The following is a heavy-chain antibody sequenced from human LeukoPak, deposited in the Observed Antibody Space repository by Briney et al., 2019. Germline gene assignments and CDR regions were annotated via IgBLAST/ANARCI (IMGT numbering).Heavy chain of an antibody. J-gene: IGHJ6*03. CDR1: GFTFSSYS. V-gene: IGHV3-21*01. D-gene: IGHD7-27*01. CDR2: ISSSSSYI. CDR3: ASLYDSRTGGYMDV. Sequence: GGSLRLSCAASGFTFSSYSMNWVRQAPGKGLEWVSSISSSSSYIYYADSVKGRFTISRDNAKNSLYLQMNSLRAEDTAVYYCASLYDSRTGGYMDVWGKGPTVTVSS.